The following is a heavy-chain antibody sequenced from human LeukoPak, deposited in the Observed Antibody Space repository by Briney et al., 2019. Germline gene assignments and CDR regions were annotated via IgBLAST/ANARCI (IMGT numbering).Heavy chain of an antibody. D-gene: IGHD2-2*01. CDR3: AKGIAVGGTSGDLAY. Sequence: SQTLSLTCAISGDSVSSNSAAWNWIRESPSRGLEWLGRTYYRSEWYNDYAVSVKSRITINPDTSKNQFSLQLNSVTPEDTAVYYCAKGIAVGGTSGDLAYWGQGTLVTVSS. CDR2: TYYRSEWYN. CDR1: GDSVSSNSAA. J-gene: IGHJ4*02. V-gene: IGHV6-1*01.